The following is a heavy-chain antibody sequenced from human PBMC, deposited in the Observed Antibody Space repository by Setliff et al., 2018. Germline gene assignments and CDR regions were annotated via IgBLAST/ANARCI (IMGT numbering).Heavy chain of an antibody. CDR3: ARYPRRGNGWYPYYVDV. CDR1: GYTFTRYG. J-gene: IGHJ6*03. CDR2: ISVYNSNT. D-gene: IGHD6-19*01. Sequence: ASVKVSCKASGYTFTRYGISWVRQAPGQGLGWMGWISVYNSNTNYAEKLRGRVTMTTDTSTSTAYVELRSLRSDDTAVYFCARYPRRGNGWYPYYVDVWGKGTTVTVSS. V-gene: IGHV1-18*01.